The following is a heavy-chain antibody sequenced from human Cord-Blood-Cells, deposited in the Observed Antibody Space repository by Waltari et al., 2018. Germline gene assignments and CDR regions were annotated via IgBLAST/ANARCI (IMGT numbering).Heavy chain of an antibody. CDR3: ARLIQLWLHDY. CDR2: IYYSGST. Sequence: LQLHESCPGLLMPSATPSLTFTVYGGSIRRRSYYWGWIRQPPGQGLEWIGSIYYSGSTYYNPSLKSRVNISVETSKNQFSLKLSAVTAADTAVYYCARLIQLWLHDYWGQGTLVTVSS. J-gene: IGHJ4*02. D-gene: IGHD5-18*01. CDR1: GGSIRRRSYY. V-gene: IGHV4-39*01.